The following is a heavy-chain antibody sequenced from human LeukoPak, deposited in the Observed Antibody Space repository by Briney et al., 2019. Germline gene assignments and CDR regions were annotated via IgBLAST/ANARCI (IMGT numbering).Heavy chain of an antibody. V-gene: IGHV4-38-2*02. Sequence: SETLSLTCTVSGSSINSGYYWGWIRQTPGKGLEWIGTIYPSGTTYYNPSLKSRVTISVDTSKNQFSLKLSSVTAADTAVYYCARVVGSYGSYYYYMDVWGKGTAVTVSS. D-gene: IGHD5-18*01. CDR1: GSSINSGYY. CDR3: ARVVGSYGSYYYYMDV. CDR2: IYPSGTT. J-gene: IGHJ6*03.